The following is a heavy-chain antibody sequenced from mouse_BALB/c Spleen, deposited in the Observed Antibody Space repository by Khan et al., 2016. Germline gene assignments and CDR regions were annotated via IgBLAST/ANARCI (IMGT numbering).Heavy chain of an antibody. CDR1: GFAFSRYW. CDR3: ARAGYYGYLAY. D-gene: IGHD1-1*01. CDR2: INPDSYTI. V-gene: IGHV4-1*02. Sequence: EVELVESGGGLVHPGGSLKLSCAASGFAFSRYWMSWVRQAPGKGLEWIGEINPDSYTINYTPSLKDKFIISRDNAKNTLYLQMSKVRSEDTALYYGARAGYYGYLAYWGQGTLVTVSA. J-gene: IGHJ3*01.